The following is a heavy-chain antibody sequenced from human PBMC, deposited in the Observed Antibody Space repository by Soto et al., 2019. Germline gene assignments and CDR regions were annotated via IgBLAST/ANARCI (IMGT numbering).Heavy chain of an antibody. D-gene: IGHD4-17*01. CDR1: GFTFSNYR. V-gene: IGHV3-74*01. CDR2: IETDGSST. J-gene: IGHJ5*02. CDR3: ARAASVTTYGLAP. Sequence: EVQLVESGGGLVQPGGSLRLSCAASGFTFSNYRMYWVRQAPGKGLVWVSRIETDGSSTTYADSVKGRVTISRGNARNTRDLQMNSLRPEDTAVYYCARAASVTTYGLAPWGQGTLVTVSS.